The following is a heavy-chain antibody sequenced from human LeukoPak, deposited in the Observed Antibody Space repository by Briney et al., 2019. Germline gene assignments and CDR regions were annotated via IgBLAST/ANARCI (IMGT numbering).Heavy chain of an antibody. CDR1: GGSISSSSYY. CDR2: TYYSGNT. CDR3: ARVGIAARKTTHFDF. Sequence: PSETLSLTCTVSGGSISSSSYYWGWIRQPPGRGLEWIGSTYYSGNTYYNPSLKSRVTLSVDTSNNQFSLKLSSVTAADTALYYCARVGIAARKTTHFDFWGRGTLVTVSS. J-gene: IGHJ4*02. V-gene: IGHV4-39*01. D-gene: IGHD6-6*01.